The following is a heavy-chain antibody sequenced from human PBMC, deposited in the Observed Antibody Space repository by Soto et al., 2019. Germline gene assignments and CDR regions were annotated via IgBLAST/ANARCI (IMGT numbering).Heavy chain of an antibody. J-gene: IGHJ3*02. CDR2: INHSGST. V-gene: IGHV4-34*01. Sequence: SETLSLTCAVYGGSFSGYYWSWIRQPPGKGLEWIGEINHSGSTNYNPSLKSRVTISVDTSKNQFSLKLSSVTAADTAVYYCARKKGFWSGYYRISSYGAFDIWGQGTMVTVS. CDR3: ARKKGFWSGYYRISSYGAFDI. CDR1: GGSFSGYY. D-gene: IGHD3-3*01.